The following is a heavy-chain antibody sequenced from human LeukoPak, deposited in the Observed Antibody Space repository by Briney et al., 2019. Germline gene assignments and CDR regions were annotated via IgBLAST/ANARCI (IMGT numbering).Heavy chain of an antibody. D-gene: IGHD3-10*01. Sequence: GGSLRLSCAATGFTVSNNYMSWVRQAPGKGLEWVSLIYTSGSTYYADSVKGRFTISRDLSKNTLYLQMNSLRAEDTAVYYCARVTTSGSYKFDYWGQGTLVTVST. V-gene: IGHV3-53*01. J-gene: IGHJ4*02. CDR2: IYTSGST. CDR3: ARVTTSGSYKFDY. CDR1: GFTVSNNY.